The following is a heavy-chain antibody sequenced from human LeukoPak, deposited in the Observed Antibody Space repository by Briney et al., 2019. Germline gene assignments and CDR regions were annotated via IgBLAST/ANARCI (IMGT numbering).Heavy chain of an antibody. CDR3: ARRYFDWLLYNGGYYHYYYGMDV. Sequence: SETLSLTCTVSGGSISSSSYYWGWIRQPPGKGLEWIGEINDGGSTNYNPSLKSRVTISVDTSKNQFSLRLSSVTAADTAVYYCARRYFDWLLYNGGYYHYYYGMDVWGQGTTVTVSS. V-gene: IGHV4-39*07. CDR1: GGSISSSSYY. J-gene: IGHJ6*02. D-gene: IGHD3-9*01. CDR2: INDGGST.